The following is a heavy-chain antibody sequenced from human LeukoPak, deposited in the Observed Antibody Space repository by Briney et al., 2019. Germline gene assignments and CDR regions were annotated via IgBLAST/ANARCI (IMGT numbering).Heavy chain of an antibody. CDR3: ARSRTHSGTYVRGDRDSFSM. D-gene: IGHD3-16*01. V-gene: IGHV1-69*05. CDR1: GGTLNNYD. CDR2: IFPGFGTT. J-gene: IGHJ3*02. Sequence: SVKVSRKSSGGTLNNYDMRWVRQAPGQGHEWLGAIFPGFGTTNYPPKFQDRVAITTDEASTPAYMEMSNLRSENTAVDYCARSRTHSGTYVRGDRDSFSMWGQGTMVTVSS.